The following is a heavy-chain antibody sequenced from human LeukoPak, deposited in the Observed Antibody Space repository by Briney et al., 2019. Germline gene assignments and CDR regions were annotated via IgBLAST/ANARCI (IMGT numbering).Heavy chain of an antibody. Sequence: GESLKISCKGSGYSFTNYWIGWVRQMPGKGLEWMGIIYPGDSDTRYSPSFQGQVTFSADKSISTTYLQWSSLKASDTAMYYCARLPGYCTGGSCYSDYWGQGTLVTVSS. CDR3: ARLPGYCTGGSCYSDY. V-gene: IGHV5-51*01. CDR2: IYPGDSDT. CDR1: GYSFTNYW. D-gene: IGHD2-15*01. J-gene: IGHJ4*02.